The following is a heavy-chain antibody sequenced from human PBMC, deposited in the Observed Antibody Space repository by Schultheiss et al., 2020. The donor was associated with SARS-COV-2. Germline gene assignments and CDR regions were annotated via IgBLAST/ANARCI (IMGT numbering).Heavy chain of an antibody. CDR3: ATSMVQGVRDYYYYGMDV. Sequence: ASVKVSCKASGYTFTSYDINWVRQATGQGLEWMGWMNPNSGNTGYAQKFQGRVTMTRNTSISTAYMELSSLRSEDTAVYYCATSMVQGVRDYYYYGMDVWGQGTTVTVSS. D-gene: IGHD3-10*01. CDR1: GYTFTSYD. CDR2: MNPNSGNT. V-gene: IGHV1-8*01. J-gene: IGHJ6*02.